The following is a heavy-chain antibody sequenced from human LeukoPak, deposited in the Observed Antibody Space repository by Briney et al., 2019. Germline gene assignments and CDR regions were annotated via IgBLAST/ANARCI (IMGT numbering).Heavy chain of an antibody. J-gene: IGHJ5*02. CDR3: ARGTRAKITIFGVVIFHWFDP. CDR1: GYTFTSYD. V-gene: IGHV1-8*01. D-gene: IGHD3-3*01. CDR2: MNPNSGNT. Sequence: ASVKVSCKASGYTFTSYDINWVRQATGQGLEWMGWMNPNSGNTGYAQKFQGRVTMTRNTSISTAYMELSSLRSEDTAVYYCARGTRAKITIFGVVIFHWFDPWGQGTLVTVSS.